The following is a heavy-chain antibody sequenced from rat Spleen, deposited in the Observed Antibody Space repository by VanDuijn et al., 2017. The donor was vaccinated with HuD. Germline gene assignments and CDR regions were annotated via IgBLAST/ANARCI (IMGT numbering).Heavy chain of an antibody. V-gene: IGHV5-29*01. J-gene: IGHJ4*01. CDR3: TRGGNYALDA. D-gene: IGHD1-11*01. CDR2: ISYGDSSGHSST. Sequence: EVQLVESGGGLVQPGRSMKLSCAASGFTFSNYDMAWIRQAPGKGLEWVATISYGDSSGHSSTYYRDSVKGRFTISRNNAKSTLFLQMDSLRSEDTATYYCTRGGNYALDAWGQGASVTVSS. CDR1: GFTFSNYD.